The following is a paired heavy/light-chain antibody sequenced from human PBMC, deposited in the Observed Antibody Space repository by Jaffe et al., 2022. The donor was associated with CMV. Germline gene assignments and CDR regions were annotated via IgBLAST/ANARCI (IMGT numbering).Light chain of an antibody. CDR1: SSNIGNNA. CDR2: YDD. CDR3: AAWDDSLNGRV. J-gene: IGLJ3*02. V-gene: IGLV1-36*01. Sequence: QSVLTQPPSVSEAPRQRVTISCSGSSSNIGNNAVNWYQQLPGKAPKLLIYYDDLLPSGVSDRFSGSKSGTSASLAISGLQSEDEADYYCAAWDDSLNGRVFGGGTKLTVL.
Heavy chain of an antibody. CDR2: IYHSGST. V-gene: IGHV4-4*02. J-gene: IGHJ4*02. D-gene: IGHD3-10*01. Sequence: QVQLQESGPGLVKPSGTLSLTCAVSGGSISSSNWWSWVRQPPGKGLEWIGEIYHSGSTNYNPSLKSRVTISVDKSKNQFSLKLSSVTAADTAVYYCARDTHYGSGSYYPKLYYFDYWGQGTLVTVSS. CDR3: ARDTHYGSGSYYPKLYYFDY. CDR1: GGSISSSNW.